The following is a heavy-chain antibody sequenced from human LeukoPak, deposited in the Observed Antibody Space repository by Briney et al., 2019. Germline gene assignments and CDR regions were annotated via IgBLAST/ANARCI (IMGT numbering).Heavy chain of an antibody. V-gene: IGHV4-34*01. CDR1: GGSFSGYY. D-gene: IGHD3-22*01. J-gene: IGHJ3*02. CDR3: ARGETYYYDSSALLDAFDI. Sequence: PSETLSLTCAVYGGSFSGYYWSWIRQPPGKGLEWIGYIYHSGSTYYNPSLKSRVTISVDRSKNQFSLKLSSVTAADTAVYYCARGETYYYDSSALLDAFDIWGQGTMVTVSS. CDR2: IYHSGST.